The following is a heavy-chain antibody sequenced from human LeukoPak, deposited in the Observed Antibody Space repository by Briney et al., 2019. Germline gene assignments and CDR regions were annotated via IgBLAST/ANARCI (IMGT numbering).Heavy chain of an antibody. J-gene: IGHJ6*02. CDR3: ARGPGPFYYYYGMDV. Sequence: RASETLSLTCAVYGGSFSGYYWSWIRQPPGKGLEWIGEINHSGSTNYNPSLKSRVTISVDTSRNQFSLKLSSVTAADTAVYYCARGPGPFYYYYGMDVWGQGTTVTVSS. D-gene: IGHD1-14*01. CDR2: INHSGST. V-gene: IGHV4-34*01. CDR1: GGSFSGYY.